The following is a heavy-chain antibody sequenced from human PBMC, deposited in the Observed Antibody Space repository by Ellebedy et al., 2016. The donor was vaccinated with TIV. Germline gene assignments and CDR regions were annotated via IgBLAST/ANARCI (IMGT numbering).Heavy chain of an antibody. CDR1: GGSFSGYY. CDR3: ASLIAERVRGVIGTA. D-gene: IGHD3-10*01. J-gene: IGHJ4*02. Sequence: SETLSLXCAVYGGSFSGYYWSWIRQPPGKGLEWIGEINHSGSTNYNPSLKSRVTISVDTSKNQFSLKLSSVTAADTAVYYCASLIAERVRGVIGTAWGQGTLVTVSS. CDR2: INHSGST. V-gene: IGHV4-34*01.